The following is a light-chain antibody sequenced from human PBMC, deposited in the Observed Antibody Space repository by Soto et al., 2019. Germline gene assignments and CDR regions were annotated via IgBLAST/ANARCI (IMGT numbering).Light chain of an antibody. CDR2: CAS. Sequence: DIVMTQSPDSLAVSLGERATINCKSSQSVLYSSNNKNYLAWYQQKPGQPPKLLIYCASTRESGVPDRFSGSGSGTDFTLAISSLQAEDVAVYYCQKYYSTPRGTFGQGTKVEIK. CDR1: QSVLYSSNNKNY. J-gene: IGKJ1*01. CDR3: QKYYSTPRGT. V-gene: IGKV4-1*01.